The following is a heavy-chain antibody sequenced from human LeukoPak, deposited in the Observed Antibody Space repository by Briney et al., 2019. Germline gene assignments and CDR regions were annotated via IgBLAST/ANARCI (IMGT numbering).Heavy chain of an antibody. D-gene: IGHD3-10*01. CDR3: AKDDSIRGVISY. J-gene: IGHJ4*02. CDR2: IWYDGSNK. CDR1: GFTFSSYG. Sequence: GGSLRLSCAASGFTFSSYGMHWVRQAPGKGLEWVAVIWYDGSNKYYADSVKGRFTISRDNSKNTLYLQMNSLRAEDTAVYYCAKDDSIRGVISYWGQGTLVTVSS. V-gene: IGHV3-33*06.